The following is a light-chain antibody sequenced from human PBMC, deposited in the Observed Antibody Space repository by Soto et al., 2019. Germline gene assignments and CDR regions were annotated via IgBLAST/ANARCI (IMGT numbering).Light chain of an antibody. CDR1: QSVSSK. V-gene: IGKV3-15*01. J-gene: IGKJ2*01. CDR2: GVS. CDR3: QQYNNWPHT. Sequence: EIVMTQSPATLSVSPGERATLSCRASQSVSSKLAWFQQKPGQAPSLLIYGVSTRATGVPVRFSGSGSGTEFTLTVNSLQSEDFAVYYCQQYNNWPHTFGQGT.